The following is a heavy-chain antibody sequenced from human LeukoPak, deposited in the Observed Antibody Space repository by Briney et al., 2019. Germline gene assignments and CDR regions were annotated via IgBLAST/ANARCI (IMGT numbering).Heavy chain of an antibody. CDR1: GFTFSSYD. CDR3: ARRAGAYSHPYDY. D-gene: IGHD4/OR15-4a*01. CDR2: IGTAGEI. Sequence: GGSLRLSCTASGFTFSSYDIHWVRQATGKGLEWVSGIGTAGEIYYPGPVKGRFTISRENAKNSLYLQMNSLRAEDTAVYYCARRAGAYSHPYDYWGQGTLVTVSS. J-gene: IGHJ4*02. V-gene: IGHV3-13*01.